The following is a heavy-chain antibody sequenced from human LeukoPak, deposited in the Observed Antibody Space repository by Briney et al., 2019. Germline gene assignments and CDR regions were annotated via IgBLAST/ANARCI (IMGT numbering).Heavy chain of an antibody. J-gene: IGHJ4*02. D-gene: IGHD1-7*01. Sequence: PGGSLRLSCAASGFTFSSYEMNWVRQAPGKGLEWVSYISSSGSTIYYADSVKGRFTISRDNAKNSLYLQMNSLRAEDTAVYYCASPRITGTSRPFDYWGQGTLVTVSS. CDR1: GFTFSSYE. CDR3: ASPRITGTSRPFDY. V-gene: IGHV3-48*03. CDR2: ISSSGSTI.